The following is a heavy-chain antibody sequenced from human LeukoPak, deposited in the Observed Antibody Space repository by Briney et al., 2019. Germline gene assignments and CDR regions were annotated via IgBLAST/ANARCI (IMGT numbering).Heavy chain of an antibody. V-gene: IGHV3-30*19. CDR1: GFTFSSYG. CDR3: ASGNRIQTTPFDY. D-gene: IGHD1/OR15-1a*01. J-gene: IGHJ4*02. Sequence: GGSLRLSCAASGFTFSSYGMHWVRQAPGKGLEWVAVIWYDGSNKYYADSVKGRFTISRDNSKNTLYLQMNSLRAEDTAVYYCASGNRIQTTPFDYWGQGTLVTVSS. CDR2: IWYDGSNK.